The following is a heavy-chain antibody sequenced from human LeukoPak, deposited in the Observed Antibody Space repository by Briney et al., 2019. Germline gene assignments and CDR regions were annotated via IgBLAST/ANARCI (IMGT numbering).Heavy chain of an antibody. Sequence: GASVTVSCTASGYTFTDYYIHWVRQAPGQGLEWMGWTNSKIDDTIYNQKFRGRVTMTTDSSITTASLELTGLNSDDTAVYFCARSLPYDNRNPHFDYWGQGTLITVSS. V-gene: IGHV1-2*02. D-gene: IGHD1-1*01. CDR3: ARSLPYDNRNPHFDY. CDR1: GYTFTDYY. CDR2: TNSKIDDT. J-gene: IGHJ4*02.